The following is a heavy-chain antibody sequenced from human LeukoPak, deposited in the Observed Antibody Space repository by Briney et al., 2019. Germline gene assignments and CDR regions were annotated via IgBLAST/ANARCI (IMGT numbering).Heavy chain of an antibody. CDR3: ARDLVVTAYYFDY. V-gene: IGHV1-2*02. J-gene: IGHJ4*02. CDR1: GYTFTGYY. Sequence: ASVKVSCKASGYTFTGYYMHWVRQAPGQGLEWMGWINPNSGGTNYAQKFQGRVTMTRDTSISTAYMELSRLRSDDTAVYYCARDLVVTAYYFDYWGQGTLVTVSS. D-gene: IGHD2-21*02. CDR2: INPNSGGT.